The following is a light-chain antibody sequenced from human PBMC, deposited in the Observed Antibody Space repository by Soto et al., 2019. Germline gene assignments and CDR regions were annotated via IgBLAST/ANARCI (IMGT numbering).Light chain of an antibody. V-gene: IGKV1-5*03. J-gene: IGKJ1*01. CDR1: QTISSW. CDR3: QHYNSYSAA. CDR2: KAS. Sequence: DIQMTQSPSTLSGSVGERVTIPCRASQTISSWLAWYQQKPGKAPKLLIYKASTVKSGVPSTFSGSGSETEFTLTISSLQPDDFATYYCQHYNSYSAAFGQGTKVELK.